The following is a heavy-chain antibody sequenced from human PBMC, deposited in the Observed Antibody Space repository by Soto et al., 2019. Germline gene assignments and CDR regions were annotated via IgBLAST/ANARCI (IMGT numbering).Heavy chain of an antibody. CDR1: GYRFSSSG. J-gene: IGHJ4*02. D-gene: IGHD1-1*01. CDR2: VYPSDSDV. Sequence: GVSLKLCCRGTGYRFSSSGIGWVRQKPGKGLEWLGNVYPSDSDVRDSPAFECQVTISADNSINTAYLQLLNLKASDTAIYYCTRGATGLFDSWGRETRVTVSS. V-gene: IGHV5-51*01. CDR3: TRGATGLFDS.